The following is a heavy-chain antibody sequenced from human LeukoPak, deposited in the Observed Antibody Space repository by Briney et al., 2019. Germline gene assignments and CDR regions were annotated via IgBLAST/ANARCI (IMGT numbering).Heavy chain of an antibody. CDR3: ATVDYYDSSGLDY. J-gene: IGHJ4*02. Sequence: ASVKISCKVSGYTFTDYYMHWVQQAPGKGLEWMGLVDPEDGETIYAEKFQGRVTITADTSTDTAYMELSSLRSEDTAVYYCATVDYYDSSGLDYWSQGTPVTVSS. CDR1: GYTFTDYY. CDR2: VDPEDGET. D-gene: IGHD3-22*01. V-gene: IGHV1-69-2*01.